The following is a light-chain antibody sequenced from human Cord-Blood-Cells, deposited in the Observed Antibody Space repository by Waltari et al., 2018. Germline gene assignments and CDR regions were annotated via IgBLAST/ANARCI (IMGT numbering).Light chain of an antibody. J-gene: IGKJ1*01. CDR2: GAS. CDR1: QSVCSN. CDR3: QQYNNWPPWT. V-gene: IGKV3-15*01. Sequence: EIVMTQSPATLSVSPGERATLPCRASQSVCSNLAWYQQKPGQAPRLLIYGASTRATGIPARFSGSGSGTEFTLTISSLQSEDFAVYYCQQYNNWPPWTFGQGTKVEIK.